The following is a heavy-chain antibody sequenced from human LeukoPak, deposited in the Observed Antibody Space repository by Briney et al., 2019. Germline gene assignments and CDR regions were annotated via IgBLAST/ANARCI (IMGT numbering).Heavy chain of an antibody. D-gene: IGHD6-13*01. Sequence: GGSLRLSCAASGFTFSGYAMSWVRQAPGKGLEWVSAISGSGGSTYYADSVKGRFTISRDNSKNTLYLQMNSLRAEDTAVYYCAKDDDSSSWYYFDYWGQGTLVTVSS. CDR1: GFTFSGYA. CDR2: ISGSGGST. CDR3: AKDDDSSSWYYFDY. J-gene: IGHJ4*02. V-gene: IGHV3-23*01.